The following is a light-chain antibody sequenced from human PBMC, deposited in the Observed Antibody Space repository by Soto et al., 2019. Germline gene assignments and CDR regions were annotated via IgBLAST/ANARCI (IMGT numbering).Light chain of an antibody. Sequence: ELVLSQSPATLSLSPGERAPLSCRSSQSVSSYLAWYQQKPGQAPRLLIYDASNRATGIPARFSGSGSGTDFTLTINSLEPEDSAVYYCQQRSNWPSITFGQGTRLEIK. CDR2: DAS. CDR1: QSVSSY. V-gene: IGKV3-11*01. CDR3: QQRSNWPSIT. J-gene: IGKJ5*01.